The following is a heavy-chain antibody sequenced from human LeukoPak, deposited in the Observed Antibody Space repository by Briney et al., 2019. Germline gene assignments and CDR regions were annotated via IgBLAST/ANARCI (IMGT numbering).Heavy chain of an antibody. Sequence: SETLSLTCTVSGGSISSSSYYWGWTRQPPGKGLEWIGSIYYSGSTYYNPSLKSRVTISVDTSKNQFSLKLSSVTAADTAVYYCARQKAVAATGGIDYWGQGTLVTVSS. D-gene: IGHD6-19*01. V-gene: IGHV4-39*01. J-gene: IGHJ4*02. CDR3: ARQKAVAATGGIDY. CDR1: GGSISSSSYY. CDR2: IYYSGST.